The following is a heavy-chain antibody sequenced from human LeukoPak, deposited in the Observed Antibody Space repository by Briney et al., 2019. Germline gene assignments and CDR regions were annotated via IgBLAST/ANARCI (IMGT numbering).Heavy chain of an antibody. J-gene: IGHJ4*02. Sequence: GGSLRLSCAASGFTFSNAWMSWVRQAPEKGLEWVGRIKSKTDGGTTDYAAPVKGRFTISRDDSKNTLYVQMNSLKTEDTAVYYCTTDSGSYLIDYWGQGTLVTVSS. CDR3: TTDSGSYLIDY. D-gene: IGHD1-26*01. V-gene: IGHV3-15*01. CDR1: GFTFSNAW. CDR2: IKSKTDGGTT.